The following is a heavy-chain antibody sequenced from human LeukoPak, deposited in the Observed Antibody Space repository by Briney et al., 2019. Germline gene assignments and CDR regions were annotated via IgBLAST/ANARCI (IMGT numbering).Heavy chain of an antibody. CDR1: EFTFSSYS. D-gene: IGHD5-24*01. V-gene: IGHV3-21*01. CDR2: ISSSSSYI. Sequence: GGSLRLSCAASEFTFSSYSMNWVRQAPGKGLEWVSFISSSSSYIYYADSVKGRFTISRDNAKNSLYLQMNSLRAEDTAVYYCARDRVFADGYSRFDLWGRGTLVTVSS. J-gene: IGHJ2*01. CDR3: ARDRVFADGYSRFDL.